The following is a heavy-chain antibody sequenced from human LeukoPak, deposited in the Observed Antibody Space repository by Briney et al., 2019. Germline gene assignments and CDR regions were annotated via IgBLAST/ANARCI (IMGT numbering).Heavy chain of an antibody. Sequence: PSETLSLTCTVSGGSISSSSYYWGWIRQPPGKGLEWIGSIYYSGSTYYNPSLKSRVTISVDTSKNQFSLKLSSVTAADTAVYYCARYLSREAAAGDYWGQGTLVTVSS. CDR3: ARYLSREAAAGDY. D-gene: IGHD6-13*01. CDR2: IYYSGST. V-gene: IGHV4-39*01. CDR1: GGSISSSSYY. J-gene: IGHJ4*02.